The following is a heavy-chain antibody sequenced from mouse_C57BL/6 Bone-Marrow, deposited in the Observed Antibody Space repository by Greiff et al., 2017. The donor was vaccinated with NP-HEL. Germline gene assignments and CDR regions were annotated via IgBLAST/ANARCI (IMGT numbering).Heavy chain of an antibody. D-gene: IGHD1-1*01. J-gene: IGHJ1*03. CDR1: GYTFTSYW. CDR2: IDPSDSYT. Sequence: VQLQQPGAELVKPWASVKLSCNASGYTFTSYWMQWVKQRPGQGLEWIGEIDPSDSYTNYNQKFKGKATLTVDTSSSTAYMQLRSLTSEDSAVYYCASYGSSSYGYFDVWGTGTTVTVSS. CDR3: ASYGSSSYGYFDV. V-gene: IGHV1-50*01.